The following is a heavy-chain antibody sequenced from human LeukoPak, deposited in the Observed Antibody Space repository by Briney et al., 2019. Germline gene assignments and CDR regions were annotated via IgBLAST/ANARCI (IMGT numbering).Heavy chain of an antibody. D-gene: IGHD3-10*01. J-gene: IGHJ4*02. CDR3: ARGLYYYGSGSTDY. V-gene: IGHV5-51*01. Sequence: GESLKISCKGSGYSFTNYWIGWVRQMPGKGLEWMGIIYPGDSETRYSPSLQGQVTMSADKSISTAYLQWSSLKAPDTAMYYCARGLYYYGSGSTDYWGQGTLVTVSS. CDR2: IYPGDSET. CDR1: GYSFTNYW.